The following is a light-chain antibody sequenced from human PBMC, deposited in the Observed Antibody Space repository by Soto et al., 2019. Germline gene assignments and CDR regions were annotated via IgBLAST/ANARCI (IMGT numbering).Light chain of an antibody. CDR3: QQYETFSGT. J-gene: IGKJ1*01. V-gene: IGKV3-11*01. CDR1: QSVSSY. CDR2: DAS. Sequence: EVVLTQSPATLSLSPGERATLSCRASQSVSSYLAWYQQKPGQAPRLLIYDASTRATAVPARFTAGGSGTEFTLTIASLQPDDFATYYCQQYETFSGTFGPGTKVDI.